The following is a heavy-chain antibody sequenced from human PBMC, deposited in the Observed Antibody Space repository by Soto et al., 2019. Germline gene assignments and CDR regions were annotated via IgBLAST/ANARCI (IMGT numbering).Heavy chain of an antibody. CDR2: ISYDGSNK. J-gene: IGHJ4*02. V-gene: IGHV3-30-3*01. CDR1: GFTFSSYA. CDR3: ARVYGGKSDFDY. Sequence: QVQLVESGGGVVQPGRSLRLSCAASGFTFSSYAMHWVRQAPGKGLEWVAVISYDGSNKYYADSVKGRFTISRDNSKNTLYLQMNSLRAEDTAMYYCARVYGGKSDFDYWGQGTLVTVSS. D-gene: IGHD2-15*01.